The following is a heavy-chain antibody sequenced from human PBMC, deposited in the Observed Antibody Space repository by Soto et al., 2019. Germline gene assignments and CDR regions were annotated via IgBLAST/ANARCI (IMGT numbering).Heavy chain of an antibody. Sequence: PGESLKISCQASGYTFVNYWIGWVRQMPGKGLELMGIIYPVESDARYSPSFRGQVIISADKSITTVYLQWSSLRASDTAIYYCVRHGRSGGSSYTGWFDPWGQGTLVTVSS. CDR1: GYTFVNYW. V-gene: IGHV5-51*01. J-gene: IGHJ5*02. D-gene: IGHD2-15*01. CDR2: IYPVESDA. CDR3: VRHGRSGGSSYTGWFDP.